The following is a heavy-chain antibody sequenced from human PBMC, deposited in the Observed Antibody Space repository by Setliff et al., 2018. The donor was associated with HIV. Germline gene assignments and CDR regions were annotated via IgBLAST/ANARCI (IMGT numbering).Heavy chain of an antibody. V-gene: IGHV1-46*01. CDR3: ARGEQWLLDY. CDR2: THPSGGSP. D-gene: IGHD6-19*01. Sequence: GASVKVSCKASGYSFTRYYMHWVRQAPGQGLEWMGITHPSGGSPNYAQKFQGRVTITRDTSASTAYMELTSLRSEDTAVFYCARGEQWLLDYWGQGTLVTVSS. J-gene: IGHJ4*02. CDR1: GYSFTRYY.